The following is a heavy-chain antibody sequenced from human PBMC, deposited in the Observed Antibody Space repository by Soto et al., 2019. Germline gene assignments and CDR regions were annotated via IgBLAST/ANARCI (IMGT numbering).Heavy chain of an antibody. V-gene: IGHV4-28*01. CDR2: IYYSGTT. Sequence: QVQLQESGPGLVKPSDTLSLTCAVSGYSISSSNWWGWIRQPPGKGLEWIGYIYYSGTTYHNPSLKSRVTMSVDTSKNQFSLKLTSVTAVDTAVYYCASREIQGPIDYWGQGTLVTVSS. CDR3: ASREIQGPIDY. CDR1: GYSISSSNW. D-gene: IGHD1-26*01. J-gene: IGHJ4*02.